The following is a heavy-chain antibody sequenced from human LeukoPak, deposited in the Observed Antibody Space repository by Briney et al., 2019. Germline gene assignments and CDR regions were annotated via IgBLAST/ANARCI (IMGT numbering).Heavy chain of an antibody. CDR3: ARDRPYYYGSGSPRNWFDP. V-gene: IGHV4-38-2*02. Sequence: SETLSLTCTVSGYSISSGYYWGWIRQPPGKGLEWIGSIYHSGSTYYNPSLKSRVTISVDTSKYQFSLKLSSGTAADTAVYYCARDRPYYYGSGSPRNWFDPWGQGTLVTVSS. J-gene: IGHJ5*02. CDR1: GYSISSGYY. CDR2: IYHSGST. D-gene: IGHD3-10*01.